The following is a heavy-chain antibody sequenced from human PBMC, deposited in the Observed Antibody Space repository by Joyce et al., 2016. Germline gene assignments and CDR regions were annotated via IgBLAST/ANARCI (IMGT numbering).Heavy chain of an antibody. CDR1: GYIFTSYA. CDR2: INTKNGNT. J-gene: IGHJ6*02. V-gene: IGHV1-3*04. Sequence: QVHVVQSGTEVKKPGASVKVSCKASGYIFTSYAMHWVRQAPGQRPEWMGGINTKNGNTRYSQKFQVRVTISRDTAASTAYMALSSLRSEDTAVYYCAREGWEWNRNYGGYYGMDVWGQGTTVTVSS. CDR3: AREGWEWNRNYGGYYGMDV. D-gene: IGHD4-11*01.